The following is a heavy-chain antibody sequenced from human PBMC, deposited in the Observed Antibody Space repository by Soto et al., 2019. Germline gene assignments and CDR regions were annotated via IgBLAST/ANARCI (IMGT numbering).Heavy chain of an antibody. D-gene: IGHD6-19*01. J-gene: IGHJ6*02. CDR2: IYHSGST. Sequence: PSETLSLTCTVSGGSISSGSYYWGWIRQPPGKGLEWIGYIYHSGSTYYNSSLKSRVTISVDTSKNQFSLKLSSVTAADTAVYYCARCHSSGWYYYYYGMDVWGQGTTVTAP. CDR1: GGSISSGSYY. V-gene: IGHV4-30-2*01. CDR3: ARCHSSGWYYYYYGMDV.